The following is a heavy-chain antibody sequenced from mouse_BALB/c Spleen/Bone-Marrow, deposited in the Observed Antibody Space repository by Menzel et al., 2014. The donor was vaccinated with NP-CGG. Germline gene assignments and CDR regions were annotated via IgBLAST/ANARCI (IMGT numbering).Heavy chain of an antibody. D-gene: IGHD4-1*02. CDR1: GYTFTSYY. CDR2: INPSNGGT. J-gene: IGHJ1*01. Sequence: QVQLQQSGAELVKPGASVKLSCKASGYTFTSYYMYWVKQRPGQGLEWIGEINPSNGGTNFNEKFKSKATLTVDKSSNTAYVQLSSLTSEDSAVYHCTRSNSGYWFFDVWGAGTTVTVSS. CDR3: TRSNSGYWFFDV. V-gene: IGHV1S81*02.